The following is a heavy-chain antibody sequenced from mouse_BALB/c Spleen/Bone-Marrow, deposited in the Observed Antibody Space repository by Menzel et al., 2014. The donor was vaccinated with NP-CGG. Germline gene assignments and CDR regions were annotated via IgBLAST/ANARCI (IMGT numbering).Heavy chain of an antibody. CDR3: ARSGYGSSYDY. V-gene: IGHV1-80*01. D-gene: IGHD1-1*01. Sequence: IRPGSSVKYSCKASGYVFSTYWMNWVKQRPGQGLEWIGQIYPGQAQKHYSGKFKGTATLPADKSSSTAYMQLSSLTSEDSAVYFCARSGYGSSYDYWGQGTTLTGSS. CDR1: GYVFSTYW. CDR2: IYPGQAQK. J-gene: IGHJ2*01.